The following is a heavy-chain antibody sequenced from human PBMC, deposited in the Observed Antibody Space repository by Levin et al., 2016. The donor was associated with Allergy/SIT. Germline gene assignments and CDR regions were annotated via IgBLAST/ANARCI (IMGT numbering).Heavy chain of an antibody. CDR1: GYTFTSYG. Sequence: ASVKVSCKASGYTFTSYGISWVRQAPGQGLEWMGWISAYNGNTNYAQKLQGRVTMTTDTSTSTAYMELRSLRSDDTAVYYCARRAEVHYYYYGMDVWGQGTTVTVSS. CDR2: ISAYNGNT. V-gene: IGHV1-18*04. CDR3: ARRAEVHYYYYGMDV. J-gene: IGHJ6*02.